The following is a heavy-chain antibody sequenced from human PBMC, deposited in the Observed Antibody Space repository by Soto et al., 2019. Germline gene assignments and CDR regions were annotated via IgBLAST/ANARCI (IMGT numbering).Heavy chain of an antibody. CDR2: IYDSGST. CDR1: GDSIRSYY. J-gene: IGHJ4*02. CDR3: ARDRAYYESSGGGCSSKSLDY. Sequence: SETLSLTCTVSGDSIRSYYWSWIRQPPGKGLEWIGYIYDSGSTNYNPSLKSRVTISVDTSKSQFSLKLSSVTAADTAVYYCARDRAYYESSGGGCSSKSLDYWGQGALVTVSS. D-gene: IGHD3-22*01. V-gene: IGHV4-59*01.